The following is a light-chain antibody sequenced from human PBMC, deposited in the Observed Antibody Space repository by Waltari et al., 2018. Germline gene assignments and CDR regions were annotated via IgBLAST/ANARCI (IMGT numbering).Light chain of an antibody. V-gene: IGKV3-11*01. CDR3: QQRSNWPPGWT. CDR1: QSVSSY. J-gene: IGKJ1*01. Sequence: EIVLTQSPATLSLSPAERATLSCRASQSVSSYLAWYQQKPGQAPRLLIYDASNRATGIPARFSGSGSGTDFTLTISSLEPEDFAVYYCQQRSNWPPGWTFGQGTKVEIK. CDR2: DAS.